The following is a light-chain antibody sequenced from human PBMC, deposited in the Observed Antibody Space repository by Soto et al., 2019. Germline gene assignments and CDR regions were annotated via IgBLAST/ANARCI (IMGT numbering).Light chain of an antibody. CDR2: SAY. CDR1: QSIGNY. Sequence: DIQMTQSPSSLSASVGDRVTITCRASQSIGNYLNWYQQKPGKAPKLLIYSAYSLQTVVTSRFSGSGSGTYFTLPISSLQPEDVATYLCQQSYSSLITFGQGTRLEIK. V-gene: IGKV1-39*01. CDR3: QQSYSSLIT. J-gene: IGKJ5*01.